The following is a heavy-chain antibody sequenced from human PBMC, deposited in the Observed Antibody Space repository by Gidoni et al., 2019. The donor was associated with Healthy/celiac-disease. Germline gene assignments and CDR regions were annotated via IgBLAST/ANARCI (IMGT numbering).Heavy chain of an antibody. CDR3: ARVRSEWEELPGWFDP. CDR2: ISSSSSYI. Sequence: EVQLVESGGGLVQPGGSLRLSCEASGFTFSSYSMNWVRQAPGKGLELVSSISSSSSYIYYADSVKGRFTISRDNAKNSLYLQMNSLRAEDTAVYYCARVRSEWEELPGWFDPWGQGTLVTVSS. CDR1: GFTFSSYS. V-gene: IGHV3-21*01. D-gene: IGHD1-26*01. J-gene: IGHJ5*02.